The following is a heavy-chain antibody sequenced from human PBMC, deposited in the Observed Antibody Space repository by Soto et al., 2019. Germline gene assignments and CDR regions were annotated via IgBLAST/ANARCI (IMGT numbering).Heavy chain of an antibody. CDR1: GISFSTYA. J-gene: IGHJ6*03. V-gene: IGHV3-48*01. CDR2: ISSGSSTI. Sequence: PGGSLRLSCAASGISFSTYAMNWVRQAPGKGLEWVSYISSGSSTIYYAESVKGRFTIPRDNAKKFLFLQMNSLRAEDTAVYYCAVDYYYMDVWGKGTTVTVSS. CDR3: AVDYYYMDV.